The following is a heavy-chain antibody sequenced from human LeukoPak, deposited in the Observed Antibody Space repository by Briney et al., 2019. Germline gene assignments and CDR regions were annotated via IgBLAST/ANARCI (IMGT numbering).Heavy chain of an antibody. J-gene: IGHJ6*02. CDR3: TRPPIVGATARYGMDV. CDR2: IRSKVERYTT. CDR1: GFTPSGST. D-gene: IGHD1-26*01. Sequence: SLRLSCAASGFTPSGSTMHWVRPASEEGREWVGRIRSKVERYTTTYAASVKGRLTISTDDSKNTAYLQMNSLKTEDTAVYYCTRPPIVGATARYGMDVWGQGTTVTVSS. V-gene: IGHV3-73*01.